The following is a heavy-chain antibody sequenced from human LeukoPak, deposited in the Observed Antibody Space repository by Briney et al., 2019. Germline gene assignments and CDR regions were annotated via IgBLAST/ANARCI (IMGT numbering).Heavy chain of an antibody. CDR1: GFTFSSYS. CDR2: ISSSSSYQ. J-gene: IGHJ4*02. CDR3: ARERLELILLYYFDY. D-gene: IGHD1-26*01. Sequence: GGSLRLSCAASGFTFSSYSLNWVRQAPGKGLEWVSSISSSSSYQHYADSVKGRFTISRDNAKNSLYLQMNSLRAEDTAVYYCARERLELILLYYFDYWGQGTLVTVSS. V-gene: IGHV3-21*01.